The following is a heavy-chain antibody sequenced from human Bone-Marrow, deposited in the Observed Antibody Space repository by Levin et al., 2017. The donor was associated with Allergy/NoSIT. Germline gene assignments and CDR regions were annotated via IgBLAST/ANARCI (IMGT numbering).Heavy chain of an antibody. J-gene: IGHJ3*02. V-gene: IGHV4-31*03. CDR2: IYYSGST. CDR1: GGSISSGGYY. Sequence: RSQTLSLTCTVSGGSISSGGYYWSWIRQHPGKGLEWIGYIYYSGSTYYNPSLKSRVTISVDTSKNQFSLKLSSVTAADTAVYYCARTTTVTTDAFDIWGQGTMVTVSS. D-gene: IGHD4-17*01. CDR3: ARTTTVTTDAFDI.